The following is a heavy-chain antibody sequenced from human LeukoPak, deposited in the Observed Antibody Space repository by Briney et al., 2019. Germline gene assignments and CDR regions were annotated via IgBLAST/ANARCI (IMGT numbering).Heavy chain of an antibody. CDR2: IYHSGST. CDR3: ARSLSSAWYAYDY. D-gene: IGHD6-19*01. J-gene: IGHJ4*02. V-gene: IGHV4-59*01. CDR1: GGSISSDY. Sequence: KPSETLSLTCTVSGGSISSDYWSWIRQPPGKGLAWIGYIYHSGSTNYNPSLKSRVTVLVDTSKNQFSLKLNSVTAADTAVYYCARSLSSAWYAYDYWGQGTLVTVSS.